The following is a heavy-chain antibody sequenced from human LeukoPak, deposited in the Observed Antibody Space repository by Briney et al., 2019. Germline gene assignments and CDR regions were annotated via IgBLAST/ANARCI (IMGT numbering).Heavy chain of an antibody. CDR1: GFTSSSYW. J-gene: IGHJ4*02. CDR2: MKQDGSEK. Sequence: GGSLRLSCAASGFTSSSYWMSWVRQVPGKGLEWVANMKQDGSEKYYVDSVKGRFTISRDNAKNSLYLQMNSLRAEDTAVYYCARDKIVGATNFDFWGQGTLVTVSS. D-gene: IGHD1-26*01. CDR3: ARDKIVGATNFDF. V-gene: IGHV3-7*01.